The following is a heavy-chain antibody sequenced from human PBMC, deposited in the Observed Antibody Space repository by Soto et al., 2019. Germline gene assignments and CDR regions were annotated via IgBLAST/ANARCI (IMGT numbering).Heavy chain of an antibody. Sequence: QVQLVQSGAEVKKPGASVKVSCKASGYTFTSYDINWVRQATGQGLEWMGWMTPNSSNAGYAQKFQGRVTMTRNPSISTAYMELSSLRSEDTAVYYCAREKNSYGMDVWGQGTTVTVSS. J-gene: IGHJ6*02. CDR2: MTPNSSNA. CDR1: GYTFTSYD. CDR3: AREKNSYGMDV. V-gene: IGHV1-8*01.